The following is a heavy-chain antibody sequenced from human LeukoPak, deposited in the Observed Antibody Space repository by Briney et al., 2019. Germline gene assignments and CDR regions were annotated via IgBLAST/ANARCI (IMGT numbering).Heavy chain of an antibody. J-gene: IGHJ4*02. Sequence: KTSETLSLTCAVYGGSFSGYYWSWIRQPPGKGLEWIGEINHSGSTNYNPSLKSRVTISVDTSKNQFSLKLSSVTAADTAVYYCARGAHDSSGYYHNDYWGQGTLVTVSS. CDR2: INHSGST. CDR3: ARGAHDSSGYYHNDY. CDR1: GGSFSGYY. D-gene: IGHD3-22*01. V-gene: IGHV4-34*01.